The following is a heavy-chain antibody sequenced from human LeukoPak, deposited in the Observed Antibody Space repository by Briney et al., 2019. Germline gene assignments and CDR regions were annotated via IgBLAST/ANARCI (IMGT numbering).Heavy chain of an antibody. J-gene: IGHJ4*02. CDR2: INWSGGST. CDR3: AKELHAGYAPPFDY. Sequence: GGSLRLSCAASGFTFDDYGMTWVRQAPEKGLEWVSGINWSGGSTGYADSVKGRFTISRDNSKNTLYLQMNSLRAEDTAVYYCAKELHAGYAPPFDYWGQGTLVTVSS. CDR1: GFTFDDYG. D-gene: IGHD5-18*01. V-gene: IGHV3-20*04.